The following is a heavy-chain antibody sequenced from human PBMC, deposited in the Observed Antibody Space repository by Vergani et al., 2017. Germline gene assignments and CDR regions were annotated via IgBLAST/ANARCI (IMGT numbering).Heavy chain of an antibody. V-gene: IGHV4-39*01. Sequence: QLQLQESGPGLVKPSETLSLTCTVSGGSISSSSYYWGWIRQPPGKGLEWIWIIYYSGSTYYNPSLKSRVTISVDTSKNHFSLKLSSVTAADTAVYYCARMGTGENAFDIWGQGTMVTVSS. D-gene: IGHD7-27*01. CDR2: IYYSGST. CDR3: ARMGTGENAFDI. J-gene: IGHJ3*02. CDR1: GGSISSSSYY.